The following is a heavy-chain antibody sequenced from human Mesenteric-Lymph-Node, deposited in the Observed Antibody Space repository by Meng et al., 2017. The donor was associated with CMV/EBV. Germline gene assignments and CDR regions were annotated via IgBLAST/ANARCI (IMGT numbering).Heavy chain of an antibody. CDR2: IYYSGST. D-gene: IGHD6-6*01. J-gene: IGHJ4*02. CDR1: GGSISSYY. CDR3: ARGNLAARRFDY. V-gene: IGHV4-59*01. Sequence: SETLSLTCTVSGGSISSYYWSWIRQPPGKGLEWIGYIYYSGSTNYNPSLKSRVTISVDTSKNQFSLKLSSVTAADTAIYYCARGNLAARRFDYWGQGTLVTVSS.